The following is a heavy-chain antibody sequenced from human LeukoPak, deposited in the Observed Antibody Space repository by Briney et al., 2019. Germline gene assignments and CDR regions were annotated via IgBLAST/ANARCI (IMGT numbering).Heavy chain of an antibody. J-gene: IGHJ5*02. V-gene: IGHV1-69*05. CDR2: IIPIFGTA. CDR3: ARDTTMVRGATNWFDP. D-gene: IGHD3-10*01. Sequence: SVKVSCKASGGTFSSYAISWVRQAPGQGLEWMGGIIPIFGTANYAQKFQGRVTITTDESTSTAYMELSSLRSEDTAVYYCARDTTMVRGATNWFDPWGQGTLVTVSS. CDR1: GGTFSSYA.